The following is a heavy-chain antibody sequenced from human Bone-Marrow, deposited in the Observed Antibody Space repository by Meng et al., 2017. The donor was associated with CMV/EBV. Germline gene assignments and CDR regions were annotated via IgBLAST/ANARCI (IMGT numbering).Heavy chain of an antibody. J-gene: IGHJ4*02. CDR3: AREKGIVVVPSAIGDY. CDR1: CYTLTSYG. Sequence: SCYTLTSYGIIWVRQAPGQGLEWMGWISTYNGNAHYVERLQDRVTFTRDSSTSTAYMELRSLRSDDTAVYYCAREKGIVVVPSAIGDYWGQGTLVTVSS. CDR2: ISTYNGNA. D-gene: IGHD2-2*02. V-gene: IGHV1-18*01.